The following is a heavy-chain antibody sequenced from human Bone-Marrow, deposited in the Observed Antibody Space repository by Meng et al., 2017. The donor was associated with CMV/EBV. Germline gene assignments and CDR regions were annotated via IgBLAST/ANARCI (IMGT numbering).Heavy chain of an antibody. Sequence: SVKVSCKASGGTFSSYAISWVRQAPGQGLEWMGGIIPIFGTANYAQKFQGRVTITTDESTGTAYMELSSLRSEDTAVYYCAREGAKLSYYYYGMDVWGQGTTVTVSS. J-gene: IGHJ6*02. D-gene: IGHD4-23*01. V-gene: IGHV1-69*05. CDR2: IIPIFGTA. CDR1: GGTFSSYA. CDR3: AREGAKLSYYYYGMDV.